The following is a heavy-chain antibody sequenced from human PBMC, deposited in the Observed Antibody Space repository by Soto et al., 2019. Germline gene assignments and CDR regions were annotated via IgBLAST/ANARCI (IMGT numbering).Heavy chain of an antibody. CDR2: IYYSGST. V-gene: IGHV4-31*03. Sequence: TLSLTCTVSGGSISSGAYYWSWIRQHPGKGLEWIGYIYYSGSTYYNPSLKSRVTISVDTSKNQFSLKLSSVTAADTAVYYCAIYDSSGSRGFQHWGQGTLVTVSS. J-gene: IGHJ1*01. D-gene: IGHD3-22*01. CDR1: GGSISSGAYY. CDR3: AIYDSSGSRGFQH.